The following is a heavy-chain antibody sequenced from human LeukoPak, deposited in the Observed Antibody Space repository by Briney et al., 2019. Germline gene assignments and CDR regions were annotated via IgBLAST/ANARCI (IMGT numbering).Heavy chain of an antibody. CDR3: ARVTIFGVVIDY. J-gene: IGHJ4*02. CDR2: INHSGST. Sequence: SETLSLTCAVYGGSFSGYYWSWIRQPPGKGLEWIGEINHSGSTNYNPSLKSRVTISVDTSKNQFSLKLSSVTAADTAVYYCARVTIFGVVIDYWGQGTLVTASS. V-gene: IGHV4-34*01. D-gene: IGHD3-3*01. CDR1: GGSFSGYY.